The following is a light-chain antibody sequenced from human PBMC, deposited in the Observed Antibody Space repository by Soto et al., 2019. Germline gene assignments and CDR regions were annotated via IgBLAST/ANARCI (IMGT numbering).Light chain of an antibody. V-gene: IGLV2-14*01. CDR2: EVT. J-gene: IGLJ1*01. Sequence: QSVLTQPASVSGSPGQSITISCTGTSSDVGAYKYVSWYQQHPGKAPKVVIYEVTNRPSGVSTRFSGSKSGNTASLTISGLQADAEADYYCSSYTRSGTQVFGTGTKGTVL. CDR3: SSYTRSGTQV. CDR1: SSDVGAYKY.